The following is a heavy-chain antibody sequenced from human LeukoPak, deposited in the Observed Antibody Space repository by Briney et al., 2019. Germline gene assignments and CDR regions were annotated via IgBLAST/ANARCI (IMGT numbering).Heavy chain of an antibody. J-gene: IGHJ4*02. CDR3: ARVSDHGICDS. V-gene: IGHV4-38-2*02. CDR1: GYSITSGYY. Sequence: TSETLSLTCTVSGYSITSGYYWAWIRPPPGKGLEWIGNIYHSGRAFYKSSLKSRVTMSVETSKNQFSLNLTSVTAADTAVYFCARVSDHGICDSWGRGTLVTVSS. CDR2: IYHSGRA. D-gene: IGHD1-14*01.